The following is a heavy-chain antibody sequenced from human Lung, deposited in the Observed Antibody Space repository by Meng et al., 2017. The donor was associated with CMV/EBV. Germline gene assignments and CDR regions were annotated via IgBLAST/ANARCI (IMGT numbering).Heavy chain of an antibody. Sequence: GESXKISCAASGFTFSNAWMSWVRQAPGKGLEWVGRIKSKTDGETTDYAAPVKGSFTISRDDSKNTLYLQMNSLKTEDTAVYYCSTEEYFSYYYGLDVWCQGTTVTVSS. CDR1: GFTFSNAW. CDR2: IKSKTDGETT. V-gene: IGHV3-15*01. CDR3: STEEYFSYYYGLDV. J-gene: IGHJ6*02. D-gene: IGHD2/OR15-2a*01.